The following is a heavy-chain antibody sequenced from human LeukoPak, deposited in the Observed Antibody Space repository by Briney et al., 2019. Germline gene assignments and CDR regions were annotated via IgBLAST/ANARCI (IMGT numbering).Heavy chain of an antibody. CDR2: VRNKPNSYTT. D-gene: IGHD2-15*01. V-gene: IGHV3-73*01. Sequence: GGSLRLSCAASGFDFSGFYMHWVRQASGRGLEWVGLVRNKPNSYTTVYAASVKGRFTISRDDSKNTAYLQMNSLKAEDTAVYYCTGQECSGGSCSYVDYWGQGTLVTVSS. CDR3: TGQECSGGSCSYVDY. CDR1: GFDFSGFY. J-gene: IGHJ4*02.